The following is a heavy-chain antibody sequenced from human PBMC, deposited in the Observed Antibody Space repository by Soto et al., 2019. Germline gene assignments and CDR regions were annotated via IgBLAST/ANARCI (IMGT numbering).Heavy chain of an antibody. V-gene: IGHV4-34*01. D-gene: IGHD3-22*01. J-gene: IGHJ1*01. Sequence: SETLSLTCAVYGGSFSGYYWSWIRQPPGKGLEWIGENNHSGSTNYNPSLKSRVTISVDTSKNQFSLKLSSVTAADTAVYYCARGGIVVVPEYFQHWGQGTLVTVSS. CDR3: ARGGIVVVPEYFQH. CDR2: NNHSGST. CDR1: GGSFSGYY.